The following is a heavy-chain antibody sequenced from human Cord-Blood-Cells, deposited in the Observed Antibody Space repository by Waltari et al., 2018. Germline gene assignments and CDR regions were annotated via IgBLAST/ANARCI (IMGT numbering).Heavy chain of an antibody. CDR2: ISYDGSNK. J-gene: IGHJ4*02. Sequence: QVQLVESGGGVVPPGRSLRLSCAASGLPFSSYSLHWVRQAPGKWLAWVAVISYDGSNKYYADSVKGRFTISRDNSKNTLYLQMNSLRAEDTALYYCANRNFDYWGQGTLVTVSS. CDR3: ANRNFDY. V-gene: IGHV3-30-3*01. CDR1: GLPFSSYS.